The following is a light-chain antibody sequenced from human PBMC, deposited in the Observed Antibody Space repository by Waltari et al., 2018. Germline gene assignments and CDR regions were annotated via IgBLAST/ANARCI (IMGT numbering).Light chain of an antibody. J-gene: IGKJ2*03. CDR1: QSVSSY. Sequence: VILTQSPATLSLSPGERATLSCRASQSVSSYLAWYQQKPGQAPRLLIYGARARATGIPDRFSGSGSGTDFTLTISSLEPEDFAVYYCQKYLGSPYSFGQGTKVDFK. V-gene: IGKV3-20*01. CDR2: GAR. CDR3: QKYLGSPYS.